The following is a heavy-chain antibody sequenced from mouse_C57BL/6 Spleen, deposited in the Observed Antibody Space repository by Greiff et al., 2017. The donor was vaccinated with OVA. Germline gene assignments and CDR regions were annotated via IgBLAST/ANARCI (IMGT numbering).Heavy chain of an antibody. J-gene: IGHJ3*01. CDR1: GYTFTDYE. CDR2: IDPETGGT. V-gene: IGHV1-15*01. D-gene: IGHD1-1*01. CDR3: TRTSYGSRKFAY. Sequence: VQLQQSGAELVRPGASVTLSCKASGYTFTDYEMHWVKQTPVHGLEWIGAIDPETGGTAYNQKFKGKAILTADKSSSTAYMELRSLTSEDSAVYYCTRTSYGSRKFAYWGQGTLVTVSA.